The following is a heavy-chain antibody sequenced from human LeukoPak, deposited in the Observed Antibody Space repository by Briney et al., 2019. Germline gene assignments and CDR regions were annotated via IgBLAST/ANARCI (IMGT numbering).Heavy chain of an antibody. CDR3: ARSAGYYDSSAYGDY. D-gene: IGHD3-22*01. J-gene: IGHJ4*02. CDR1: GYSISSGYY. Sequence: SETLSLTCTVSGYSISSGYYWGWIRQPPGQGLEWIGSIYHSGSTYYNPSLKSRVTISVDTSKNQFSLKLSSVTAADTAVYYCARSAGYYDSSAYGDYWGQGTLVTVSS. V-gene: IGHV4-38-2*02. CDR2: IYHSGST.